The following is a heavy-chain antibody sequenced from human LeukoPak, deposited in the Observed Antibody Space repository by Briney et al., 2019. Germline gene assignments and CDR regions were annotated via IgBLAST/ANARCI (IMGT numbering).Heavy chain of an antibody. CDR1: GSTFDDYA. V-gene: IGHV3-9*01. CDR2: ISWNSGSI. J-gene: IGHJ4*02. Sequence: GGSLRLSCAASGSTFDDYAMHWVRQAPGKGLEWVSGISWNSGSIGYADSVKGRFTISRDNAKNSLYLQMNSLRAEDTALYYCAKETVAGWASFDYWGQGTLVTVSS. CDR3: AKETVAGWASFDY. D-gene: IGHD6-19*01.